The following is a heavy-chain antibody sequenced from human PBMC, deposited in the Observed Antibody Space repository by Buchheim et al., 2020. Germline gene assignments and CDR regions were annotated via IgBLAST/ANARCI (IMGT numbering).Heavy chain of an antibody. J-gene: IGHJ5*02. CDR3: ARRVSSRVDFGSGYPPTNWFDP. V-gene: IGHV3-30*04. CDR1: GFTFSSYA. Sequence: VQLVESGGGLVQPGRSLRLSCAASGFTFSSYAMHWVRQAPGKGLEWVAVISDDGSNKYYADSVKGRFTISRDNYKNTLYLQMNSLRAEDTVVYYCARRVSSRVDFGSGYPPTNWFDPWGQGTL. D-gene: IGHD3-3*01. CDR2: ISDDGSNK.